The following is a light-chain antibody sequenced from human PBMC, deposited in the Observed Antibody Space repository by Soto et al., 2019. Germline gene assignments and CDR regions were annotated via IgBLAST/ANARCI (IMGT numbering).Light chain of an antibody. V-gene: IGKV3-15*01. CDR2: GAS. CDR1: QSVSSN. CDR3: QQYNNWPPYT. J-gene: IGKJ2*01. Sequence: EIVITQSPATLSVSPGERATLSCRASQSVSSNLAWYQQKPGQAPRLLIYGASTRATGIPARFSGSGSGTEFTLTISSLQSEDVAVYYCQQYNNWPPYTFGPGTKLEIK.